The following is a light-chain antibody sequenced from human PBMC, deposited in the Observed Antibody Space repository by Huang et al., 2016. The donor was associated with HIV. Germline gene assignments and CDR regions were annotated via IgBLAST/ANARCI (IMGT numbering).Light chain of an antibody. CDR3: QQYYNTPFT. CDR1: QSLLYRSNNKNY. CDR2: WSF. V-gene: IGKV4-1*01. J-gene: IGKJ3*01. Sequence: DIVMTQSPDSLAVSLGERAAINCKSSQSLLYRSNNKNYLAWYQQKPGQPPKLLIYWSFPRESGVPDRFSGSGSVTDFTLTISSLQAADVAVYYCQQYYNTPFTFGPGTKVDIK.